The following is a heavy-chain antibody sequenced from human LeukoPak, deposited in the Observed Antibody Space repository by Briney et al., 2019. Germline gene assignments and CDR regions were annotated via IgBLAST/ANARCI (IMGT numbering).Heavy chain of an antibody. CDR2: IIPIFGTA. CDR3: ARFDPGVHPGDY. D-gene: IGHD3-10*01. CDR1: GGTFSNYG. J-gene: IGHJ4*02. V-gene: IGHV1-69*13. Sequence: GASVKVSCKASGGTFSNYGIGWVRQAPGQGLEWMGGIIPIFGTANYAQNLQGRVTITADESTTTAYMELSSLRSHDTAVYYYARFDPGVHPGDYWGQGTLVTVSS.